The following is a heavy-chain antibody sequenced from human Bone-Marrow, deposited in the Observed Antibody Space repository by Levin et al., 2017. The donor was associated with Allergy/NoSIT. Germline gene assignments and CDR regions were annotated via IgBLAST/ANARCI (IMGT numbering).Heavy chain of an antibody. J-gene: IGHJ4*02. D-gene: IGHD3-16*02. CDR1: GYPFTHYF. CDR2: INPDTGDT. CDR3: VRSRSFYFVN. Sequence: ASVKVSCKPSGYPFTHYFVAWVRQAPGQGPEWMGWINPDTGDTNYAQKFQDRVTMTRDTSISTAFMELRGLRSDDTAVYYCVRSRSFYFVNWGQGTLITVSS. V-gene: IGHV1-2*02.